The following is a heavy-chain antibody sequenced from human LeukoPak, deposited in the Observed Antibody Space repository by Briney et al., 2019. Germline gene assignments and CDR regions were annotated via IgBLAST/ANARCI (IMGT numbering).Heavy chain of an antibody. V-gene: IGHV3-48*03. Sequence: RGSLRLSCAASGFTFSSYEMNWVRQPPGKGLEWVSYISSSGNTIYYADSVKGRFTISRDNAKNSLYLQMNSLRAEDTAVYYCARVSSSGNFGDAFDIWGQGTMVTVSS. CDR2: ISSSGNTI. J-gene: IGHJ3*02. D-gene: IGHD6-13*01. CDR3: ARVSSSGNFGDAFDI. CDR1: GFTFSSYE.